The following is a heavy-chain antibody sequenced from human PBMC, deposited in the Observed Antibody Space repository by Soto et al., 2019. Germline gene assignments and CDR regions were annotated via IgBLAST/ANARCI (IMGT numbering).Heavy chain of an antibody. CDR2: ISAYNGNT. CDR3: ARGVGWEPLDY. Sequence: QVQLVQSGAEVKKPGASVKVSCKASGYTFTSYGISWVRQAPGQGLEWMGWISAYNGNTRYAQKLQGRVTMTTDTSPSAAFMKLRCLRSDVTAVYYCARGVGWEPLDYLGQGTLVTVSS. D-gene: IGHD1-26*01. J-gene: IGHJ4*02. CDR1: GYTFTSYG. V-gene: IGHV1-18*01.